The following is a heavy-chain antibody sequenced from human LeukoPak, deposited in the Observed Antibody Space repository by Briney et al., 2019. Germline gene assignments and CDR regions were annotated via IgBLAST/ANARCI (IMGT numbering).Heavy chain of an antibody. V-gene: IGHV4-30-2*01. CDR2: IYHSGST. CDR1: GGSISSGGYS. J-gene: IGHJ4*02. D-gene: IGHD2/OR15-2a*01. CDR3: ARVSLTGFDY. Sequence: SETLSLTCAVSGGSISSGGYSWSWIRQPPGKGLEWIGYIYHSGSTYYNPSLKSRVTISVDRSKNQFSLKLSSVTAADTAVYYCARVSLTGFDYWGQGTLVAVSS.